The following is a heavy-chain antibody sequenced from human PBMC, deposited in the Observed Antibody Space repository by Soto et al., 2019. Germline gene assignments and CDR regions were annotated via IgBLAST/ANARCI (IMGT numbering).Heavy chain of an antibody. CDR3: AHRPYEFGPNGMDV. CDR1: GFSLSTSGVG. V-gene: IGHV2-5*02. CDR2: IYWDDDK. D-gene: IGHD3-16*01. Sequence: QITLKESGPTLVKPTQTLTLTCTFSGFSLSTSGVGVGWIRQPPGKALEWLALIYWDDDKRYSPSLKSRLTITKDTSKNPVVLTMTNMDPVDTATYYCAHRPYEFGPNGMDVWGQGTTVTVSS. J-gene: IGHJ6*02.